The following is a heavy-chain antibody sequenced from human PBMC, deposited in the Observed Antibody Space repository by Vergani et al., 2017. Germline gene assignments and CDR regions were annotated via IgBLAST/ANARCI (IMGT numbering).Heavy chain of an antibody. CDR3: AKDRHYYDSSGYLFDY. J-gene: IGHJ4*02. V-gene: IGHV3-30*02. CDR2: IRYDGSNK. D-gene: IGHD3-22*01. CDR1: GFTFSSYG. Sequence: VQLLESGGGVVQPGGSLRLSCAASGFTFSSYGMHWVRQAPGKGLEWVAFIRYDGSNKYYADSVKGRFTISRDNSKNTLYLQMNSLRAEDTAVYYCAKDRHYYDSSGYLFDYWGQGTLVTVSS.